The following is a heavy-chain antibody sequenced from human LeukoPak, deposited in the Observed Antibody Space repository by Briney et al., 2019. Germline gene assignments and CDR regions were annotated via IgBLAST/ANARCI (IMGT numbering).Heavy chain of an antibody. V-gene: IGHV3-43*02. D-gene: IGHD5/OR15-5a*01. CDR3: ARDHVYGGADY. CDR2: TSGDGITT. Sequence: QPGGSLRLSCAASGFTFHNYAIHWVRQAPGKGLEWVSLTSGDGITTYFADSVKGRFTISRDNSKSSLFLRMNSLRTEDTALYYCARDHVYGGADYWGQGTLVTVSS. CDR1: GFTFHNYA. J-gene: IGHJ4*02.